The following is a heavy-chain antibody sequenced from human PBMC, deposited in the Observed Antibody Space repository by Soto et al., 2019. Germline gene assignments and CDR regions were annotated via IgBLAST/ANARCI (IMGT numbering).Heavy chain of an antibody. CDR3: ASTRLVAATFGYYYYGMDV. D-gene: IGHD5-12*01. Sequence: ASVKVSCKASGGTFSSYAISWVRQAPGQGLEWMGGIIPIFGAANYAQKFQGRVTITADKSTSTAYMELSSLRSEDTAVYYCASTRLVAATFGYYYYGMDVWGQGTTVTVSS. CDR2: IIPIFGAA. J-gene: IGHJ6*02. V-gene: IGHV1-69*06. CDR1: GGTFSSYA.